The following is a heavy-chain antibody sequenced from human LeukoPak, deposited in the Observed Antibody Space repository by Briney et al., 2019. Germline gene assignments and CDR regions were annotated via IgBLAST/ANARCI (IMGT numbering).Heavy chain of an antibody. Sequence: GGSLRLSCAASGFTVSSNYMSWVRQAPAKGLEWVSVIYSGGNTYYADSVKGRFTISRDNSKKTLYLQMNSLRAEDTAVYYCARDSTGTTTDYWGQGTLVTVSS. CDR2: IYSGGNT. CDR1: GFTVSSNY. CDR3: ARDSTGTTTDY. V-gene: IGHV3-53*01. J-gene: IGHJ4*02. D-gene: IGHD4-17*01.